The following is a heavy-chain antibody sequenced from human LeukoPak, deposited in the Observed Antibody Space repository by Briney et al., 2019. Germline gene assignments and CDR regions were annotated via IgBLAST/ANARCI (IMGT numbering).Heavy chain of an antibody. J-gene: IGHJ6*02. Sequence: GGSLRLSCAASGFTFDDYAMHWVRQAPGKGLEWVSLISGDGGSTYYADSVKGRFTISRDNSKNSLYLQMNSLGTEDTALYYCAWCGSGIFYGMDVWGQGTTVTVSS. V-gene: IGHV3-43*02. CDR1: GFTFDDYA. CDR2: ISGDGGST. CDR3: AWCGSGIFYGMDV. D-gene: IGHD3-10*01.